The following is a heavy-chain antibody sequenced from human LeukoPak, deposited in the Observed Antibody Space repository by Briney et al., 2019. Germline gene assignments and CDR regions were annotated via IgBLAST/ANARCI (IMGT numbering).Heavy chain of an antibody. CDR1: GGSFSGYY. Sequence: PSETLSLTCAVYGGSFSGYYWSWIRQPPGKGLEWIGEINHSGSTNYNPSLKSRVTISVDTSKNQFSLKLSSVTAADTAVYYCARVRRYCSSTSCYAMTFDPWGQGTLVTVSS. J-gene: IGHJ5*02. V-gene: IGHV4-34*01. CDR3: ARVRRYCSSTSCYAMTFDP. D-gene: IGHD2-2*01. CDR2: INHSGST.